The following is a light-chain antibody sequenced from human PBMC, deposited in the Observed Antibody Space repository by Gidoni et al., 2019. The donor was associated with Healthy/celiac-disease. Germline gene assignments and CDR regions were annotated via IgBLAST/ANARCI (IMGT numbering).Light chain of an antibody. Sequence: DIQMTQSPSPLSASVGDRVTITCRASQSISSYLNWYQQKPGKAPKLLIYDASSLKSGVPSRFSGSGSGTDFTLTISSLQPEDFATYYCQQSYSTPATFGGGTKVEIK. CDR2: DAS. V-gene: IGKV1-39*01. J-gene: IGKJ4*01. CDR3: QQSYSTPAT. CDR1: QSISSY.